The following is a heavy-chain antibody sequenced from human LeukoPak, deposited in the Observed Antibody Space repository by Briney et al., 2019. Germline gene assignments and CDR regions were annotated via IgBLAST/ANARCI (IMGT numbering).Heavy chain of an antibody. D-gene: IGHD3-9*01. J-gene: IGHJ4*02. Sequence: GGSPRLSCAASGFTFSSYEMNWVRQAPGKGLEWVSYISSRGSTIYYADPVKGRFTISRDNAKNSLYLQMNSLRAEDTAVYYCARILTGYYVWDYWGQGTLVTVSS. CDR1: GFTFSSYE. CDR2: ISSRGSTI. CDR3: ARILTGYYVWDY. V-gene: IGHV3-48*03.